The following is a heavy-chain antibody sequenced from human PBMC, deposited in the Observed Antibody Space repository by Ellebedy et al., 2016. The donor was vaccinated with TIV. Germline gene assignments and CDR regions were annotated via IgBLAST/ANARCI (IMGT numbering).Heavy chain of an antibody. CDR3: ARRDYDFGVYALNY. J-gene: IGHJ4*02. D-gene: IGHD4-17*01. Sequence: GESLKISCKGSGYSFTNNWINWVRQMPGKGLEWMGRIDPSDSYVTYSPSFQGHATISADKSTATSYLQWDSLKASDTAMYYCARRDYDFGVYALNYWGQGTLVTVSS. V-gene: IGHV5-10-1*01. CDR1: GYSFTNNW. CDR2: IDPSDSYV.